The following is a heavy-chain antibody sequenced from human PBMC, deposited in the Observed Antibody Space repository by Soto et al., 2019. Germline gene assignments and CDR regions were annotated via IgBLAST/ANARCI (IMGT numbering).Heavy chain of an antibody. D-gene: IGHD6-13*01. CDR2: ISGAGTAT. CDR1: GFTFRTYA. CDR3: AKGSAGFSTSWADY. J-gene: IGHJ4*02. Sequence: PGGSLRLSCAVSGFTFRTYAMSWVRQAPGKGLEWVSGISGAGTATNYADSFKGRFTISRDNSKNTLYLQMNSLRAEDTGVYYCAKGSAGFSTSWADYWGQGTQVTVS. V-gene: IGHV3-23*01.